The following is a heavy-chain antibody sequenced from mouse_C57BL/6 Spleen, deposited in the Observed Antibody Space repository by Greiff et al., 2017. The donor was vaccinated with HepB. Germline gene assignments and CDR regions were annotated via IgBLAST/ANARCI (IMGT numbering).Heavy chain of an antibody. CDR3: AKLSYGNYYYAMDY. V-gene: IGHV2-9*01. CDR2: IGGGGIT. D-gene: IGHD2-1*01. CDR1: GFSLPSYG. Sequence: VKLMESGPGLLAPSQSLSITCTVPGFSLPSYGVDWVRQPPGKGLEGLGVIGGGGITNYNSALMSRLSISKDNSKSQVFLKMNSLQTDDTAMYYCAKLSYGNYYYAMDYWGQGTSVTVSS. J-gene: IGHJ4*01.